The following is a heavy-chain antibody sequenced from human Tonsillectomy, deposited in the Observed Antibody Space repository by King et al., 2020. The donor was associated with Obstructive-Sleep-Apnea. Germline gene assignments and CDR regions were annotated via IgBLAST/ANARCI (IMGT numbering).Heavy chain of an antibody. J-gene: IGHJ3*01. V-gene: IGHV3-30*04. CDR2: ISHDGSYK. D-gene: IGHD2-15*01. CDR1: GFTFSNYA. CDR3: ARVRSVVRRLPKQRLPDAFDV. Sequence: VQLVESGGSVVQPGGSLRLTCVASGFTFSNYAIYWVRLAPGKGLEWVAAISHDGSYKYSADSVKGRLSISRDNSRNTLFLHMSSVRVEDTAVYYCARVRSVVRRLPKQRLPDAFDVWGQGTMVTVSS.